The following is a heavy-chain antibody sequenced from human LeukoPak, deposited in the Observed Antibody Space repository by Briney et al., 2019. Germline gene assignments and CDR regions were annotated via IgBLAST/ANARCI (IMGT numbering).Heavy chain of an antibody. CDR1: GFTFSSYG. D-gene: IGHD3-22*01. Sequence: GGSLRLSCAASGFTFSSYGMYWVRQAPGKGLEWVAFIRYDGSNKYYADSVKGRFTISRDNSKNTLYLQMNSLRAEDTAVYYCAKERWLTPYGTASFDYWGQGTLVTVSS. J-gene: IGHJ4*02. CDR3: AKERWLTPYGTASFDY. CDR2: IRYDGSNK. V-gene: IGHV3-30*02.